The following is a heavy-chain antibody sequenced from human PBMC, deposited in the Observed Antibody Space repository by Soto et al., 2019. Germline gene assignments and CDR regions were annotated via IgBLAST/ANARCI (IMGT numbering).Heavy chain of an antibody. CDR3: SRGRYGDY. CDR2: ISAHNGNT. V-gene: IGHV1-18*01. CDR1: GYAFTTYG. J-gene: IGHJ4*02. Sequence: QVHLVQSGAEVKKPGASVKVSCQASGYAFTTYGITWVRQAPGQGLEWMGWISAHNGNTNYAQKLQGRVTVTRDTSTSTAYMALRILRSDATAVYYCSRGRYGDYWGQGALVTVSS. D-gene: IGHD1-1*01.